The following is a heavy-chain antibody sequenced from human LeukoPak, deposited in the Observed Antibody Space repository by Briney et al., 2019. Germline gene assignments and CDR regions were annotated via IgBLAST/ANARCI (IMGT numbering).Heavy chain of an antibody. CDR1: GFSVSNNY. D-gene: IGHD5-24*01. V-gene: IGHV3-66*01. Sequence: GGSLRLSCAASGFSVSNNYMSWVRQAPGKGLEWVSVIYSGGSTFYADSVKGRFTISRDNSKNTVYLQIDSLRVEDTAVYYCTRETWALQKNAFDIWGQGTMVTVSS. J-gene: IGHJ3*02. CDR3: TRETWALQKNAFDI. CDR2: IYSGGST.